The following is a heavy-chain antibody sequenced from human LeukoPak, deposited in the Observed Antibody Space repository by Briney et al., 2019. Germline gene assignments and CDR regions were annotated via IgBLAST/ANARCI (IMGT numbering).Heavy chain of an antibody. D-gene: IGHD6-19*01. Sequence: PSETLSLTCTVSGDSISTYYWSWIRQPPGKGLEWIGCICNSGGTNYNPSLKSRVTISVDTSKNQFSLNLSSVTAADTAVYYCAKTGRPNNSGWYRWIDPWGQGTLVTVSS. V-gene: IGHV4-4*09. CDR1: GDSISTYY. CDR3: AKTGRPNNSGWYRWIDP. CDR2: ICNSGGT. J-gene: IGHJ5*02.